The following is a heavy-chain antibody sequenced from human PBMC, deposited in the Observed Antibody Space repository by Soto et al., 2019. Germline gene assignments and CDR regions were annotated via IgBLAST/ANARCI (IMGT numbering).Heavy chain of an antibody. D-gene: IGHD3-22*01. Sequence: VASVKVSCKASGGTFSSYAISWVRQAPGQGLEWMGGIIPIFGTANYAQKFQGRVTITADKSTSTAYMELSSLRSEDTAVYYCARVPTYYYDSSRQLTTWFEPWGPGTTVTLSS. CDR2: IIPIFGTA. V-gene: IGHV1-69*06. CDR3: ARVPTYYYDSSRQLTTWFEP. J-gene: IGHJ5*02. CDR1: GGTFSSYA.